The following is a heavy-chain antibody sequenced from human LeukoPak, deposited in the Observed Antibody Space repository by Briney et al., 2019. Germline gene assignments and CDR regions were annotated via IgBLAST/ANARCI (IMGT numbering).Heavy chain of an antibody. J-gene: IGHJ4*02. D-gene: IGHD2-2*02. V-gene: IGHV4-39*07. CDR1: GGSISSSSYY. CDR3: VRAVVVVPAAIPMAAAGMIDY. Sequence: PSETLSLTCTVSGGSISSSSYYWGWIRQPPGKGLEWIGSIYYSGSTYYNPSLKSRVTISVDTSKNQFSLKLSSVTAADTAVYYCVRAVVVVPAAIPMAAAGMIDYWGQGTLVTVSS. CDR2: IYYSGST.